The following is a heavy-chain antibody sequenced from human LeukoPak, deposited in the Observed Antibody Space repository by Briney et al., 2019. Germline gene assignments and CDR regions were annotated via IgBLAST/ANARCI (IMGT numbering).Heavy chain of an antibody. CDR2: ISAYNGNT. CDR1: GYTFTSYG. J-gene: IGHJ5*02. CDR3: ARDSSGYYNNWFDP. D-gene: IGHD3-22*01. Sequence: ASVKVSCKASGYTFTSYGISWVRQAPGQGLEWMGWISAYNGNTNYAQKLQGRVTMTTDTSTSTAYMELRSLRSEDTAVYYCARDSSGYYNNWFDPWGQGTLVTVSS. V-gene: IGHV1-18*01.